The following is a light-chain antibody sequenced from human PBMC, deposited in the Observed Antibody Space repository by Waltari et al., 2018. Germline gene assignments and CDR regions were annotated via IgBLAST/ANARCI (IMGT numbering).Light chain of an antibody. CDR1: QSVSASY. Sequence: EIVLTQSPGTLSLSPGERATLSCRASQSVSASYLAWYQQKPGQAPRLLIYDASSRATGIPDRFSGSGSGTDFTLTISRLEPEDFAVYYCRQYGSSPRLIFGGGTKVEIK. CDR3: RQYGSSPRLI. V-gene: IGKV3-20*01. CDR2: DAS. J-gene: IGKJ4*01.